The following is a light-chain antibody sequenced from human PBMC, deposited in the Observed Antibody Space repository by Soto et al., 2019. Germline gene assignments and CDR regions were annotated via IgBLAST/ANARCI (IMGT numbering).Light chain of an antibody. J-gene: IGKJ1*01. Sequence: EIVLTQSPGTLSLSPGERATLSCRASQSVSSSYLAWYQQKPGQAPRLLISGASSRATGIPDRFSGSGSGTDFTLTISRLEPEDFAVYYCQQFGSSPGTFGQGTKVEIK. CDR3: QQFGSSPGT. V-gene: IGKV3-20*01. CDR2: GAS. CDR1: QSVSSSY.